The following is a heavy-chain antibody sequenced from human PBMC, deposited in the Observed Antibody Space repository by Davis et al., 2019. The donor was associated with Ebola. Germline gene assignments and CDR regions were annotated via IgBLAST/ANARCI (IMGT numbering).Heavy chain of an antibody. CDR3: AGKVRYRGMYGMDV. D-gene: IGHD2-15*01. CDR1: GSSVSSGSYY. CDR2: IYYSGST. V-gene: IGHV4-61*01. Sequence: MPSETLTLSCTVSGSSVSSGSYYWSWIRQPPGKGLERIGYIYYSGSTNYNPSLKSRVTISADTSKNQFSLKLSSVTAADTAVYYCAGKVRYRGMYGMDVWGQGTTVTVSS. J-gene: IGHJ6*02.